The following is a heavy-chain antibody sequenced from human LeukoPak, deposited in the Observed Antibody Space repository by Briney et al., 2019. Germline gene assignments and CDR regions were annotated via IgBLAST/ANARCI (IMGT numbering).Heavy chain of an antibody. J-gene: IGHJ4*02. CDR2: IWYDGSNK. CDR1: GFTFSNFG. CDR3: ARSRTYYYDSSGIFDY. D-gene: IGHD3-22*01. Sequence: PGRSLRLSCAASGFTFSNFGMHWVRQAPGKGLEWVAVIWYDGSNKYYADSVKGRFTISRDNSKNTLYLQMNSLRAEDTAVYYCARSRTYYYDSSGIFDYWGQGTLVTVSS. V-gene: IGHV3-33*01.